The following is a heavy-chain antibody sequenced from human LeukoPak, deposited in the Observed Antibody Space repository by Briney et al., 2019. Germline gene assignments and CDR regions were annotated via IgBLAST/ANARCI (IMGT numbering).Heavy chain of an antibody. CDR1: GFTFSSYA. Sequence: GGSLRLSCAASGFTFSSYAMSWVRQAPGKGLEWVSAISGSGGSTYYADSVKGRFTISRDNAKDSLYVQMNSLRAEDTAVYYCARGLTRIDYWGQGTLVTVSS. V-gene: IGHV3-23*01. CDR3: ARGLTRIDY. D-gene: IGHD2-21*02. J-gene: IGHJ4*02. CDR2: ISGSGGST.